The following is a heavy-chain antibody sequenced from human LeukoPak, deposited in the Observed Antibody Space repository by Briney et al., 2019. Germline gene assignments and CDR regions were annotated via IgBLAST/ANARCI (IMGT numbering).Heavy chain of an antibody. Sequence: GGSLRLSCAASGFSFDDYAMHWVRQAPGKGLEWVSLISWDGGSTHYADSVKGRFTISRDNSKNSLYLQMNSLRAEDTALYYCAKDTDYGDYYYGMDVWGKGTTVTVSS. V-gene: IGHV3-43D*04. D-gene: IGHD4-17*01. J-gene: IGHJ6*04. CDR2: ISWDGGST. CDR1: GFSFDDYA. CDR3: AKDTDYGDYYYGMDV.